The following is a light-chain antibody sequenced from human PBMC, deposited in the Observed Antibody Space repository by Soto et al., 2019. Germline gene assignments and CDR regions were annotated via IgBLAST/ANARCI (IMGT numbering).Light chain of an antibody. V-gene: IGKV3-20*01. CDR1: QSISRTF. Sequence: ENFLTQSPATLSLSPGERCTRSCRASQSISRTFLAWYQQKPVQAPRLLIYATSSRATGIPARFSGSGSGTDFTLTISRLEPEDFAVYYCQQYGRSGTFGQGTKVDSK. J-gene: IGKJ1*01. CDR3: QQYGRSGT. CDR2: ATS.